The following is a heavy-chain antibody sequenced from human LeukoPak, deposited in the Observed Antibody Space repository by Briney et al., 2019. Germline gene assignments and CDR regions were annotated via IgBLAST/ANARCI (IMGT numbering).Heavy chain of an antibody. J-gene: IGHJ4*02. D-gene: IGHD7-27*01. CDR1: GFSFSAYG. Sequence: GGSLRLSCAASGFSFSAYGMHWVRLPPGKGLEWVALISNDGSNKYYAESVKGRFTISRDNSKNTLFLQMESLRAEDTAVYYCPKPATVALTGSPLDYWGQGTLVPVSS. CDR2: ISNDGSNK. CDR3: PKPATVALTGSPLDY. V-gene: IGHV3-30*18.